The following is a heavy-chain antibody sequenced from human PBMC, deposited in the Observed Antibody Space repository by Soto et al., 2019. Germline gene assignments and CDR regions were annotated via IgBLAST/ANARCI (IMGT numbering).Heavy chain of an antibody. CDR1: GGSISSYY. D-gene: IGHD4-17*01. V-gene: IGHV4-30-4*01. CDR3: ATMGTPVTGLYYFDY. Sequence: SETLSLTCTVSGGSISSYYWSWIRQPPGKGLEWIGFISYSGTTHYSASLRSRVSISVDTSKNQFSLDLSSVTAADTAVYYCATMGTPVTGLYYFDYWGQGTLVTVSS. J-gene: IGHJ4*02. CDR2: ISYSGTT.